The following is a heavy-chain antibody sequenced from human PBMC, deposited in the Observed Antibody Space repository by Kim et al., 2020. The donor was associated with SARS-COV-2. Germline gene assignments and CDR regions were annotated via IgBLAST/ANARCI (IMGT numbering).Heavy chain of an antibody. CDR3: TTEREGYFDRFVGFDY. J-gene: IGHJ4*02. V-gene: IGHV3-15*01. Sequence: YAAPVQGRFTISRDDSKNTLYLQMNSRKTEDTAVYYCTTEREGYFDRFVGFDYWGQGTLVTVSS. D-gene: IGHD3-9*01.